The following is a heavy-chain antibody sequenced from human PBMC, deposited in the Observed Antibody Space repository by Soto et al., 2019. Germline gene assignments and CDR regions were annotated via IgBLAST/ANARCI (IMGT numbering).Heavy chain of an antibody. CDR1: GNTFASHG. V-gene: IGHV1-18*01. D-gene: IGHD3-10*01. CDR2: ISGFNGQT. J-gene: IGHJ4*02. Sequence: QVQLVQSGPEVKKPGASVKVSCKASGNTFASHGFSWVRQAPGQGLEWMGWISGFNGQTNYALKFQGRVTLTTDTPTSTAYMELGSLRSDDTAVYFCARVDPRGVAVVRDYWGQGTLVTVSS. CDR3: ARVDPRGVAVVRDY.